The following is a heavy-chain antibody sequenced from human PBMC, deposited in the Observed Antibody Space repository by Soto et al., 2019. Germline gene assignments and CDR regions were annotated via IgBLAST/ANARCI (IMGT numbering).Heavy chain of an antibody. V-gene: IGHV1-46*01. Sequence: SSVKVSCKASGYTFTSYYMHWVRQAPGQGLEWMGIINPSGDNTDYAQKFQGRVTMTRDTSTSTVYMELSSLRSDDTAVYYCARRATDTAAATIKRRAGMDVWGQGTTVTVSS. D-gene: IGHD5-18*01. CDR3: ARRATDTAAATIKRRAGMDV. CDR2: INPSGDNT. CDR1: GYTFTSYY. J-gene: IGHJ6*02.